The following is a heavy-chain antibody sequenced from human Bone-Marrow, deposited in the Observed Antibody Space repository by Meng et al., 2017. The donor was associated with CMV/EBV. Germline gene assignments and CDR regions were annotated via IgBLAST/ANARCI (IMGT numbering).Heavy chain of an antibody. D-gene: IGHD1-26*01. CDR1: GGTFSSYA. J-gene: IGHJ3*02. CDR3: ARGRVGATRRAFDI. CDR2: IIPILGIA. Sequence: SVKVSCKASGGTFSSYAISWVRQAPGQGLEGLGGIIPILGIANYAQKFQGRVTITADKSTSTAYMELSSLRSEDTAVYYCARGRVGATRRAFDIWGQGTMVTVSS. V-gene: IGHV1-69*10.